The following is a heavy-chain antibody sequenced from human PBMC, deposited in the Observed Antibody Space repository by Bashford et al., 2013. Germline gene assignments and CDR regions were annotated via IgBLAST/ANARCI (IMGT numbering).Heavy chain of an antibody. J-gene: IGHJ4*02. CDR3: ARTRDSSGYYFGPYYFDY. V-gene: IGHV1-18*01. CDR1: GYTFTSYG. D-gene: IGHD3-22*01. Sequence: ASVKVSCKASGYTFTSYGISWVRQAPGQGLEWMGWISAYNGNTNYAQKLQGRVTMTTDTSTSTAYMELRSLRSDDTAVYYCARTRDSSGYYFGPYYFDYWAREPWSPSPQ. CDR2: ISAYNGNT.